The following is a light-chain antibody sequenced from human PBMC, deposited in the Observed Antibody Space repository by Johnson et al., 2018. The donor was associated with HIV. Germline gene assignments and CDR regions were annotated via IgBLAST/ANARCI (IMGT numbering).Light chain of an antibody. J-gene: IGLJ1*01. V-gene: IGLV1-51*02. CDR2: ENN. CDR1: SSNIGNNY. CDR3: GTWDSSLSASYV. Sequence: QPVLTQPPSVSAAPGQKVTISCSGSSSNIGNNYVSWYQQLPGTAPKLLIYENNKRPSGIPDRFSGSKSGTSATLGITGLQTGDEADYYCGTWDSSLSASYVFGTWTKVTVL.